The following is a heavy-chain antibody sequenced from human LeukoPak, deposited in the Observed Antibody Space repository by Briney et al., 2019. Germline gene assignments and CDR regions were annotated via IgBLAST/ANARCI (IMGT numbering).Heavy chain of an antibody. V-gene: IGHV3-21*01. D-gene: IGHD1-26*01. J-gene: IGHJ6*03. CDR1: GFTFNSYS. Sequence: GGSLRLSCAASGFTFNSYSMNWFRQAPGKGLEWVSSISSSSRFIYYADSVKGRFTISRDNAKNSLYLQMTSLRAADTAVYYCAKDWSYQGNYYYMDVWGKGTTVTISS. CDR3: AKDWSYQGNYYYMDV. CDR2: ISSSSRFI.